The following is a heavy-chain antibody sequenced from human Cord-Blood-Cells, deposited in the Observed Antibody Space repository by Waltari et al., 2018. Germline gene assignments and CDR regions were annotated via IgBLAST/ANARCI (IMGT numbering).Heavy chain of an antibody. V-gene: IGHV3-53*02. CDR1: GFTVSSNY. Sequence: EVQLVETGGGLIQPGGSLRLSCAASGFTVSSNYSSRGRQDPGKGLEWVSVIYSGGSTYYADSVKGRFTISRDNSKNTLYLQMNSLRAEDTAVYYCARDRLKWGLDYWGQGTLVTVSS. CDR2: IYSGGST. CDR3: ARDRLKWGLDY. D-gene: IGHD7-27*01. J-gene: IGHJ4*02.